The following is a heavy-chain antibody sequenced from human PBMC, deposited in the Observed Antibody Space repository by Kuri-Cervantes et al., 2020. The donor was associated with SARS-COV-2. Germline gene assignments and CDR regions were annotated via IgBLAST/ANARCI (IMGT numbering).Heavy chain of an antibody. V-gene: IGHV3-9*01. J-gene: IGHJ4*02. CDR2: ISWNSGSI. D-gene: IGHD6-6*01. Sequence: SLKISCAASGFTFDDYAMHWVRQAPGKGLEWVSGISWNSGSIGYADSVKGRFTISRDNAKNSLYLQMNSLRAEDTAMYYCAGSIATRGAFDSWGQGTLVTVSS. CDR1: GFTFDDYA. CDR3: AGSIATRGAFDS.